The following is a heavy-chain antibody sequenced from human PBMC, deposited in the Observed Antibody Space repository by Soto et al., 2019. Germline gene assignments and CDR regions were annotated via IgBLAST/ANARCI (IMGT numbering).Heavy chain of an antibody. J-gene: IGHJ4*02. CDR1: GGTFSSYT. CDR3: ARDKGGSYCEYYFDY. V-gene: IGHV1-69*08. D-gene: IGHD1-26*01. CDR2: IIPILGIA. Sequence: QVQLVQSGAEVKKPGSSVKVSCKASGGTFSSYTISWVRQAPGQGLEWMGRIIPILGIANYAQKFQGRVTITADKSTSTAYKELSSLRSEDTAVYYCARDKGGSYCEYYFDYWGQGTLVTVSS.